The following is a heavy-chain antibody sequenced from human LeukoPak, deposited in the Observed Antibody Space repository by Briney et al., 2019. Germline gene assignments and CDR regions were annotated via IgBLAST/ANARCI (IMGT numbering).Heavy chain of an antibody. CDR1: GYTFTGYY. CDR3: ARDPRVYRTGSSWFHFDY. D-gene: IGHD6-13*01. V-gene: IGHV1-2*02. J-gene: IGHJ4*02. CDR2: INPNSGGT. Sequence: GASVKVSCKASGYTFTGYYMHWVRQAPGQGLEWMGWINPNSGGTNYAQKFQGRVTMTRDTSISTAYMELSRLRSDDTAVYYCARDPRVYRTGSSWFHFDYWGQGTLVTVSS.